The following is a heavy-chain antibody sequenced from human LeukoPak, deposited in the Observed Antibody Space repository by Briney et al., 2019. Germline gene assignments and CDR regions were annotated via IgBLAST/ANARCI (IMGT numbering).Heavy chain of an antibody. CDR2: INPSGGST. CDR1: GYTFTSYY. CDR3: ARDTGTMVRGVIQAAFAFDI. J-gene: IGHJ3*02. Sequence: ASVKVSCKASGYTFTSYYMHWVRQAPGQGLEWMGIINPSGGSTSYAQKFQGRVTMTRDTSTSTVYMELSSLRSEDTAVYYCARDTGTMVRGVIQAAFAFDIWGQGTMVTVSS. V-gene: IGHV1-46*01. D-gene: IGHD3-10*01.